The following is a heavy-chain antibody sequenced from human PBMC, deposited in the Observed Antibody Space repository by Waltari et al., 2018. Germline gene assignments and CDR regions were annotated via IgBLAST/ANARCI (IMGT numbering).Heavy chain of an antibody. Sequence: QVQLVQSGAEVKKPGSSVKVSCKASGGTFSSYAISWVRQAPGQGLEWMGGIIPIFGTANYAQKFQGRVTSTADESTSTAYMELSSLRSEDTAVYYCARGPKMGGWGYYYYYGMDVWGQGTTVTVSS. V-gene: IGHV1-69*13. J-gene: IGHJ6*02. D-gene: IGHD1-26*01. CDR1: GGTFSSYA. CDR3: ARGPKMGGWGYYYYYGMDV. CDR2: IIPIFGTA.